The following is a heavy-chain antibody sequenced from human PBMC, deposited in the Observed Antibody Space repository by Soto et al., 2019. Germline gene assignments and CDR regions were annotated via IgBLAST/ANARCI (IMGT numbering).Heavy chain of an antibody. CDR3: ARAYGGFDNGLDV. D-gene: IGHD5-12*01. J-gene: IGHJ6*02. V-gene: IGHV4-59*01. CDR1: GDPIRSYY. CDR2: IYYSGST. Sequence: TSETLSLTCTVSGDPIRSYYWTWIRQPPGKGLELIGYIYYSGSTRYNPSLKSRVTISVDMSKNQFSLKLSSVIAADTAVYYCARAYGGFDNGLDVWGQGTAVTVSS.